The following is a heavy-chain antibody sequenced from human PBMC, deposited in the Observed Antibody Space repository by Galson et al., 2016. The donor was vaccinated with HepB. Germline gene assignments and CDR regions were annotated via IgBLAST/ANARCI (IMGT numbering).Heavy chain of an antibody. CDR1: GVSISSNNW. J-gene: IGHJ4*02. CDR2: FYHSGST. V-gene: IGHV4-4*02. CDR3: ARINYYGSGSHDY. D-gene: IGHD3-10*01. Sequence: SETLSLTCAVSGVSISSNNWWGWVRQPPGKGLEWIGEFYHSGSTHYSPPLKSRVTISVDRSANQFSLTLTSVTAADTAVYYCARINYYGSGSHDYWGQGARVTVSS.